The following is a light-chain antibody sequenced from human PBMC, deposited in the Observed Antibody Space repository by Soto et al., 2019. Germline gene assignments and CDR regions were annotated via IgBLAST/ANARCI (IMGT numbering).Light chain of an antibody. V-gene: IGKV1-5*03. CDR3: QQYNSYSRYT. CDR2: KAS. CDR1: QSISSW. Sequence: DIQMTQSPSTLSASVGDRFTLTCRASQSISSWLAWYQQKPGRAPKLLIYKASSLESGVPSRFSGSGSGTEFTLTISSLQPDDFATYYCQQYNSYSRYTFGQGTKLEIK. J-gene: IGKJ2*01.